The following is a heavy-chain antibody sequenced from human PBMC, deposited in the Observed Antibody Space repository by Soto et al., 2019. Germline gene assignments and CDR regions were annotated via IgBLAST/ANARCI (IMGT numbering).Heavy chain of an antibody. Sequence: GESLKISCKASPYSFAGYCITWVRQKPGKGLEWMGRIDPSDSQTYYSPSSRGHVTISVTKAMTTVLRQWSSMTALHTAMFYCARQLYDFDTGPKFQSYLDTWCQETPDTVFS. D-gene: IGHD3-22*01. J-gene: IGHJ4*02. CDR1: PYSFAGYC. CDR3: ARQLYDFDTGPKFQSYLDT. CDR2: IDPSDSQT. V-gene: IGHV5-10-1*01.